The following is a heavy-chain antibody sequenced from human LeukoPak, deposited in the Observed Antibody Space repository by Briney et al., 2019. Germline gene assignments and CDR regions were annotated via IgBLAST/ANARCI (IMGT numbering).Heavy chain of an antibody. CDR2: IYSGGST. CDR1: GFTVSSNY. Sequence: PGGSLRLSCAASGFTVSSNYMSWVRQAPGKGLEWVSVIYSGGSTYYADSVKGRFTISRDNSKNTLYLQMNSLRAEDTAVYYCARDANYYDSSGLVFGNAFDIWGQGTMVTVSS. V-gene: IGHV3-66*01. J-gene: IGHJ3*02. D-gene: IGHD3-22*01. CDR3: ARDANYYDSSGLVFGNAFDI.